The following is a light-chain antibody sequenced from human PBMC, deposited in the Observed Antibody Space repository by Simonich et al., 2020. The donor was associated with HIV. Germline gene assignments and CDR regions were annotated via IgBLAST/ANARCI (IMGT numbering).Light chain of an antibody. J-gene: IGKJ1*01. V-gene: IGKV1-5*03. Sequence: DIQMTQSPSTLSAHVGDRVTITCRASQSIDNWLDWYQQKPGKAPKLLVYEASSLQSGVPSRFSGSGSGAEFTLTISSLQPDDFATYYCQQYNNYPKTFGQGTKVEIK. CDR1: QSIDNW. CDR3: QQYNNYPKT. CDR2: EAS.